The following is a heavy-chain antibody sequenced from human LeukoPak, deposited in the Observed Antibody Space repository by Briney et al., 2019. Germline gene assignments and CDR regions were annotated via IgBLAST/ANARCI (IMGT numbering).Heavy chain of an antibody. D-gene: IGHD6-13*01. J-gene: IGHJ4*02. CDR2: IYYSGST. V-gene: IGHV4-31*03. CDR3: AGGQQLVPYYFDY. CDR1: GGSISSGGYY. Sequence: SQTLSLTCSVSGGSISSGGYYWSWIRQHPGKGLEWIGYIYYSGSTYYNPSLKCRVTISVDTSKNQFSLKLSSVTAADTAVYYCAGGQQLVPYYFDYWGQGTLVTVSS.